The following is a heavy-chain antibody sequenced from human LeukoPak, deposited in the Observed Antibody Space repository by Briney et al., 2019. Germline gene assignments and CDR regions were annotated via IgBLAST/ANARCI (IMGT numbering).Heavy chain of an antibody. CDR3: ARGPPYYDFWSGYSDY. V-gene: IGHV3-74*01. D-gene: IGHD3-3*01. CDR1: GFTFSSYW. Sequence: GGSLRLSCAASGFTFSSYWMHWVRQAPGKGLVWVSRINSDGSSTSYADSVKGRFTISRDNARNTLYLQMNSLRAEDTAVYYCARGPPYYDFWSGYSDYWGQGTLVTVSS. CDR2: INSDGSST. J-gene: IGHJ4*02.